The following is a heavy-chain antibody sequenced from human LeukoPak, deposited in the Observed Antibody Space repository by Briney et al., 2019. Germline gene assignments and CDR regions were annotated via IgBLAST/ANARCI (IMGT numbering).Heavy chain of an antibody. D-gene: IGHD3-10*01. CDR2: IYYTGST. J-gene: IGHJ4*02. Sequence: SETLSLTCTVSGGSTNHFYWSWIRQAPGKGPEWIGQIYYTGSTDYNPSLKSRVTISVDTSNDQFSLQLGSVTAADTAVYYCARGKGLYYYGSGSFDYWGQGTPVTVSS. CDR3: ARGKGLYYYGSGSFDY. CDR1: GGSTNHFY. V-gene: IGHV4-59*01.